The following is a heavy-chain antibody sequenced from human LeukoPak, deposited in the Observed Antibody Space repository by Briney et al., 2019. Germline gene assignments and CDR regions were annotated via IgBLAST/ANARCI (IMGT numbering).Heavy chain of an antibody. CDR1: GYTFTSYY. J-gene: IGHJ4*02. CDR2: IYPRDGST. V-gene: IGHV1-46*01. Sequence: ASVKVSCKASGYTFTSYYMHWVRQAPGQGLEWMGMIYPRDGSTSYAQNFQGRVTVTRDTSTTTVHMELRGLRSEDTAVYYCARDQEGFDYWGQGTVVTVSS. CDR3: ARDQEGFDY.